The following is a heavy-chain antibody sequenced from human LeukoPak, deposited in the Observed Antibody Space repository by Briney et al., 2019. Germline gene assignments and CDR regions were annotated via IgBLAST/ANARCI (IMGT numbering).Heavy chain of an antibody. CDR2: ISGSSRYI. V-gene: IGHV3-21*01. CDR1: GFTFSSYS. Sequence: GGSLRLSCAASGFTFSSYSMNWVRQAPGKGLEWVSFISGSSRYIYYADSVRGRFTISRDNAKNSLYLQMNSLRPEDTAVYYCARFAKGYGSGDIDYWGQGTLVTVSS. CDR3: ARFAKGYGSGDIDY. J-gene: IGHJ4*02. D-gene: IGHD3-10*01.